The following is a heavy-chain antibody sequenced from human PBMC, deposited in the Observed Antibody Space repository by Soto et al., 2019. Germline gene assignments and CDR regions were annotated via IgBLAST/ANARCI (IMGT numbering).Heavy chain of an antibody. CDR3: ARDHGSWYIDY. CDR1: GYTFTSYY. D-gene: IGHD6-13*01. V-gene: IGHV1-46*01. Sequence: ASVKVSCKASGYTFTSYYMHWVRQAPGQGLEWMGIINPSGGSTSYAQKFQGRVTMTRDTSTSTVYMELSSLRSEDTAMYYCARDHGSWYIDYWGQGTLVTVSS. J-gene: IGHJ4*02. CDR2: INPSGGST.